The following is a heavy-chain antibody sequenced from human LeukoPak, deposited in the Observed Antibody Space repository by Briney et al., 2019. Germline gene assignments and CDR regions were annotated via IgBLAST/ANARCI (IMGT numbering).Heavy chain of an antibody. CDR1: RGTFSSYA. Sequence: GASVKVSCKASRGTFSSYAISWVRQAPGQGLEWMGGIIPIFGTANYAQKFQGRVTITADESTSTAYMELSSLRSEDTAVYYCARSPNDYGGNPKDYYYYMDVWGKGTTVTVSS. D-gene: IGHD4-23*01. V-gene: IGHV1-69*13. CDR3: ARSPNDYGGNPKDYYYYMDV. CDR2: IIPIFGTA. J-gene: IGHJ6*03.